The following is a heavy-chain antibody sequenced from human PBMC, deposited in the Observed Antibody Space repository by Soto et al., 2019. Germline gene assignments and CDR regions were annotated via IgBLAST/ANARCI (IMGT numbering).Heavy chain of an antibody. CDR1: GYTFTSYG. D-gene: IGHD3-9*01. J-gene: IGHJ4*02. CDR3: VVTYYDILTGYYPSDY. V-gene: IGHV1-18*01. Sequence: QVQLVQSGAEVKKPGASVKVSCKASGYTFTSYGISWVRQAPGQGLEWMGWISAYNGNTNYAQKLQGRVTMTTDTSTSTAYMELRSLRSDDTAVYYCVVTYYDILTGYYPSDYWGQGTLVTVSS. CDR2: ISAYNGNT.